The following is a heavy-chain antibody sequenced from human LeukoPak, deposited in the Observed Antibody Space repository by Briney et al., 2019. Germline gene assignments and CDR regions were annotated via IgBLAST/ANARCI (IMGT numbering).Heavy chain of an antibody. V-gene: IGHV4-59*08. CDR2: IYYSGST. Sequence: SETLSLTCTVSGGSISSYYWSWIRQPPGKGLEWIGYIYYSGSTNYNPSLKSRVTISVDTSKNQFSLKLSSVTAADTAVYYCATRVYTSSWYKVGIWGQGTMVTVSS. CDR3: ATRVYTSSWYKVGI. D-gene: IGHD6-13*01. CDR1: GGSISSYY. J-gene: IGHJ3*02.